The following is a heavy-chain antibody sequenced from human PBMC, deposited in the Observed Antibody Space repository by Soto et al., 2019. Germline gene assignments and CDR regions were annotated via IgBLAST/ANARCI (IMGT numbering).Heavy chain of an antibody. V-gene: IGHV3-48*02. CDR2: ISGSSTI. J-gene: IGHJ6*02. CDR3: ARVGLGLFGMDV. CDR1: GLTFSSYS. Sequence: EVQLVEYGGGLVQPGGSLRVSCAASGLTFSSYSINWVRQDPGKGLEWVSYISGSSTIYYADSVKGRFTISRDNAKNSLYLQMNSLRDEDTAVYYCARVGLGLFGMDVWGQGTTVTVSS. D-gene: IGHD3-16*01.